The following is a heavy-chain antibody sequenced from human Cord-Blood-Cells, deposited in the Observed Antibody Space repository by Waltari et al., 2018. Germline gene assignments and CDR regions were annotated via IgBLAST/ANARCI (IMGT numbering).Heavy chain of an antibody. V-gene: IGHV4-34*01. CDR1: AGSFSGYY. D-gene: IGHD3-10*01. J-gene: IGHJ4*02. CDR3: ARARVQGVITDILDY. CDR2: INPSGSN. Sequence: QVQLQQWGAGLLKPSETLSLTCAAYAGSFSGYYWTWIRQPPGKWLEWIGEINPSGSNNYNPSLKSRVTIAVDTSKNQFSLKLSSVTAADTAVYYCARARVQGVITDILDYWGQGTLVTVSS.